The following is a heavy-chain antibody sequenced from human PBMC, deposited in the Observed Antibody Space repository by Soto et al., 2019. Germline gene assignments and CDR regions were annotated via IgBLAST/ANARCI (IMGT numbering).Heavy chain of an antibody. Sequence: SETLSLTCTVSGGSISSSSYYWGWIRQPPGKGLEWIGSIYYSGSTYYNPSLKSRVTISVDTSTSTAYMELRSLRSDGTAVYYCARDLWFGERNWFDPWGQGTLVTVSS. D-gene: IGHD3-10*01. CDR3: ARDLWFGERNWFDP. V-gene: IGHV4-39*02. J-gene: IGHJ5*02. CDR1: GGSISSSSYY. CDR2: IYYSGST.